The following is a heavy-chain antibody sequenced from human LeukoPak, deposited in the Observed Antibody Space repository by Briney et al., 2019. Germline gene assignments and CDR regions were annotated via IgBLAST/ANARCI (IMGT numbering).Heavy chain of an antibody. J-gene: IGHJ4*02. Sequence: SETLSLTCTVSGGSISSGSYYWSWIRQPAGKGLEWIGRIYTSGSTNYNPSLKSRVTISVGTSKNQFSLKLSSVTAADTAVYYCARGLSSGWYSIFDYWGQGTLVTVSS. CDR1: GGSISSGSYY. CDR3: ARGLSSGWYSIFDY. CDR2: IYTSGST. D-gene: IGHD6-19*01. V-gene: IGHV4-61*02.